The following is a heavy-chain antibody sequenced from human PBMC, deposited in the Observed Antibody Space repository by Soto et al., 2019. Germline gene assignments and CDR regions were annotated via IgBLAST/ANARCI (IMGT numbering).Heavy chain of an antibody. CDR3: AKGPNYYDSSGYYLDY. D-gene: IGHD3-22*01. CDR1: GFTFSSYA. CDR2: ISGSGGST. J-gene: IGHJ4*02. V-gene: IGHV3-23*01. Sequence: EVQLLESGGGLVQPGGSLRLSCAASGFTFSSYAMSWVHQAPGKGLEWVSAISGSGGSTYYADSVKGRFTISRDNSKNTLYLQMNSLRAEDTAVYYCAKGPNYYDSSGYYLDYWGQGTLVTVSS.